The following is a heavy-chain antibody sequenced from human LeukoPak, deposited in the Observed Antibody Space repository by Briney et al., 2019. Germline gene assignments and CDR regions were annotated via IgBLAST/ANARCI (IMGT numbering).Heavy chain of an antibody. D-gene: IGHD3-16*01. Sequence: GASVKVSCKASGYTFTSYDINWVRQATGQGLEWMGWMNPNSGNTDYAQSLQGRVTMTIDTSTSTVYMELRSLRSDDTAVYYCARDVGRSYDLDYWGQGTLVTVSS. CDR2: MNPNSGNT. V-gene: IGHV1-8*01. CDR3: ARDVGRSYDLDY. J-gene: IGHJ4*02. CDR1: GYTFTSYD.